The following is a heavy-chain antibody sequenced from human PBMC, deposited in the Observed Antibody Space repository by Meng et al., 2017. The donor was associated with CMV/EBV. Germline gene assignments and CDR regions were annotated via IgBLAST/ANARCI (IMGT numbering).Heavy chain of an antibody. D-gene: IGHD3-3*01. Sequence: SVKVSCKASGGTFSSYAISWVRQAPGQGLEWMGGIIPIFGTANYAQKFQGRVTITTDESTSTAYMELNSLRSEDTAVYYCARVRNSKTYDFWSSKNVGPMDVWGQGTTVTVSS. J-gene: IGHJ6*02. CDR2: IIPIFGTA. CDR1: GGTFSSYA. CDR3: ARVRNSKTYDFWSSKNVGPMDV. V-gene: IGHV1-69*05.